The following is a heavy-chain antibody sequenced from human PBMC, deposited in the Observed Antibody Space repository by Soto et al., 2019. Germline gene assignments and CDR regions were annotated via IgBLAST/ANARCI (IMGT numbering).Heavy chain of an antibody. CDR1: GGSISSGGQY. CDR2: IYYSGST. V-gene: IGHV4-31*03. D-gene: IGHD2-15*01. J-gene: IGHJ4*02. Sequence: SWTLSLTCSVSGGSISSGGQYWNWIRLHPGKGLEWIGYIYYSGSTYYNPSLKSRVTISLDTFENQFSLNLSSVTAADTAVYYCALIRRGYCFDSWGQGTLVTVSS. CDR3: ALIRRGYCFDS.